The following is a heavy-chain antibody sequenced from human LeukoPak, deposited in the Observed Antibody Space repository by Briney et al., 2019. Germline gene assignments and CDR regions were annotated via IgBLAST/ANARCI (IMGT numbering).Heavy chain of an antibody. CDR2: INQDGSEK. Sequence: AGGSLRLSCEASGFTFSNYWMTWVRQAPGEGLEWEANINQDGSEKYYVDSVKGRFTISRDNPKNSLYLQMSSLRAEDTAVYYCARKRGYSYGPPDYWGQGTLVTVSS. CDR1: GFTFSNYW. CDR3: ARKRGYSYGPPDY. D-gene: IGHD5-18*01. J-gene: IGHJ4*02. V-gene: IGHV3-7*01.